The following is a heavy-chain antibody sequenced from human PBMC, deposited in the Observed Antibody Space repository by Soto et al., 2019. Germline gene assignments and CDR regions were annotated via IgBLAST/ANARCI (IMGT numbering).Heavy chain of an antibody. CDR1: GYTLTELS. CDR2: FDPEDGET. CDR3: ATAAGFWSGYYSLDY. D-gene: IGHD3-3*01. Sequence: ASVKVSCKVSGYTLTELSMHWVRQAPGKGLEWMGGFDPEDGETIYAQKFQGRVTMTEDTSTDTAYMELSSLRSEDTAVYYCATAAGFWSGYYSLDYWGQGTLVTVSS. J-gene: IGHJ4*02. V-gene: IGHV1-24*01.